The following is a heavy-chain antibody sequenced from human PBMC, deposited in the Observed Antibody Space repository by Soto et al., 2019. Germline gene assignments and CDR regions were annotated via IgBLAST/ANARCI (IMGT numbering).Heavy chain of an antibody. V-gene: IGHV4-39*01. CDR3: ARRSRIAAAADY. D-gene: IGHD6-13*01. CDR2: IYYSGST. J-gene: IGHJ4*02. Sequence: QLQLQESGPGLVKPSETLSLTCTVSGGSISSSSYYWGWIRQPPGKGREWIGSIYYSGSTYYNPSLKSRVTISVDTSKNQFSLKLSSVTAADTAVYYCARRSRIAAAADYWGQGTLVTVSS. CDR1: GGSISSSSYY.